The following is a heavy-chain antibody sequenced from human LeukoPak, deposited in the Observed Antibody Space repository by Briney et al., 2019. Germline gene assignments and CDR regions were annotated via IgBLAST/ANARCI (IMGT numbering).Heavy chain of an antibody. J-gene: IGHJ6*03. CDR1: GYTFTSYD. CDR3: ARWYYDFWSGYRDDYYYYYMDV. CDR2: MNPNSGNT. Sequence: GASVKVSCKASGYTFTSYDINWVRQATGQGLEWMGWMNPNSGNTGYAQKVQGRVTMTRHTSISTAYMELSSLRSEDTAVYYCARWYYDFWSGYRDDYYYYYMDVWGKGTTVTVSS. D-gene: IGHD3-3*01. V-gene: IGHV1-8*01.